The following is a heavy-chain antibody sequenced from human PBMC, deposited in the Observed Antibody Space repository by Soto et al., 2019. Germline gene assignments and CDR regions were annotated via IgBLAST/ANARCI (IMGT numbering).Heavy chain of an antibody. CDR2: IYYTGST. CDR1: GGSISSYY. J-gene: IGHJ6*02. Sequence: QVQLQESGPGLVKPSETLSLACTVSGGSISSYYWSWIRQPPGKGLEWIGYIYYTGSTNYNPSLKSRVTISIDPSKNQFSLKLSSVTAADTAVYYCARQRYDIVTGYYNYGMDVWGQGTTVTVSS. V-gene: IGHV4-59*08. CDR3: ARQRYDIVTGYYNYGMDV. D-gene: IGHD3-9*01.